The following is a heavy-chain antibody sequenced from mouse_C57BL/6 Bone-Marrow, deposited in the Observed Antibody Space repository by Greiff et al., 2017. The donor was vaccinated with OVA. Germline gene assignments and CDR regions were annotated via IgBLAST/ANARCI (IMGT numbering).Heavy chain of an antibody. Sequence: VHVKQSGAELVKPGASVKLSCTASGFNIKDTYMHWVKQRPEQGLEWIGRIDPANGNTKYDPKFQGKATITADTSSNTAYLQLSSLTSEDTAVYYCARVTGRDAMDYWGQGTSVTVSS. J-gene: IGHJ4*01. CDR1: GFNIKDTY. V-gene: IGHV14-3*02. D-gene: IGHD4-1*01. CDR2: IDPANGNT. CDR3: ARVTGRDAMDY.